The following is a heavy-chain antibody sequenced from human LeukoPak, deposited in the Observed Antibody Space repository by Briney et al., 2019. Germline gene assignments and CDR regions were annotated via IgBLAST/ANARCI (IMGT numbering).Heavy chain of an antibody. V-gene: IGHV3-23*01. D-gene: IGHD2/OR15-2a*01. CDR1: TTFA. CDR2: ISDRGDKT. CDR3: AKVFYTSSFDF. Sequence: GGSLRLSCAAITTFAMSWVRQAPGRGLEWVSVISDRGDKTHYADSVRGRFTISRDNSKKTVSLQMNGLRVDDTAVYFCAKVFYTSSFDFSGQGILVTVSP. J-gene: IGHJ4*02.